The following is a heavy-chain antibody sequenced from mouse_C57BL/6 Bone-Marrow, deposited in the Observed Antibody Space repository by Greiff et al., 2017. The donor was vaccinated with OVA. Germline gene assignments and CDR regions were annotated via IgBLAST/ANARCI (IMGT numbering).Heavy chain of an antibody. CDR2: IYPRDCST. CDR1: GYPFTDHT. J-gene: IGHJ3*01. CDR3: ARRGFNGPWFAY. Sequence: VPLQQSDAELVKPGASVKISCKVSGYPFTDHTIHWMKQRPEQGLEWIGYIYPRDCSTKYNGKFTGKATLTADKSSSTAYIQLNSLTSEDSAVYVCARRGFNGPWFAYWGQGTLVTVSA. V-gene: IGHV1-78*01. D-gene: IGHD1-2*01.